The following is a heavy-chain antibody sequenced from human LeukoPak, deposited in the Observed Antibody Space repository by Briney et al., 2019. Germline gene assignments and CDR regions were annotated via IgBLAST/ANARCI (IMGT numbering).Heavy chain of an antibody. J-gene: IGHJ6*03. CDR2: INHSGRT. Sequence: SETLSLTCAVYGESFSGYYWTWVRQPPGKGLESIGDINHSGRTTYNPSLKSRVIISVDTSKNLFSLNLTSVTAADTAVYYCTRPWQRRYYMDVWGKGTTVAVSS. V-gene: IGHV4-34*01. CDR3: TRPWQRRYYMDV. CDR1: GESFSGYY.